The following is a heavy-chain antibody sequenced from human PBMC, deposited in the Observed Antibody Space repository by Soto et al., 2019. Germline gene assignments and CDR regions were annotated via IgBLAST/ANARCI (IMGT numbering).Heavy chain of an antibody. Sequence: EVQLVESGGGLVQPGGSLRLSCAASGFTFSSYWMHWVRQAPGKGLVWVSRINSDGSSTSYADSVKGRFTISRDNAKNTLYLQMNSLSAADTAVYSCAIRASYYDSSGYFDYWGQGTLVTVSS. CDR2: INSDGSST. CDR3: AIRASYYDSSGYFDY. J-gene: IGHJ4*02. CDR1: GFTFSSYW. D-gene: IGHD3-22*01. V-gene: IGHV3-74*01.